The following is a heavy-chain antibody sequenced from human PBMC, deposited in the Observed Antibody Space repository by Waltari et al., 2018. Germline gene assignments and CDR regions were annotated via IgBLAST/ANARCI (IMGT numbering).Heavy chain of an antibody. CDR1: GFTFSSYG. CDR3: AKDGGSIPFDY. J-gene: IGHJ4*02. CDR2: ISYDGSNK. V-gene: IGHV3-30*18. Sequence: QVQLVESGGGVVQPGRSLRLSCAASGFTFSSYGMHWVRQAPGKGLEWGAVISYDGSNKYYADSVKGRFTISRDNSKNTLYLQMNSLRAGDTAVYYCAKDGGSIPFDYWGQGTLVTVSS. D-gene: IGHD1-26*01.